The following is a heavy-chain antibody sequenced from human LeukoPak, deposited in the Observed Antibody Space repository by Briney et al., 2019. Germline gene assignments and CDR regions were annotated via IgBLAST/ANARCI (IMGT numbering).Heavy chain of an antibody. Sequence: GGSLRLSCSASGFTFSSYAMHWVRQAPGKGLEYVSAISSNGDSTYYADSLKGRFAISRDNSKNTLYLQMNSLRAEDTAVYYCVRGTPRIAARLYYFDYWGQGTLVTVSS. V-gene: IGHV3-64*04. CDR3: VRGTPRIAARLYYFDY. D-gene: IGHD6-6*01. CDR1: GFTFSSYA. CDR2: ISSNGDST. J-gene: IGHJ4*02.